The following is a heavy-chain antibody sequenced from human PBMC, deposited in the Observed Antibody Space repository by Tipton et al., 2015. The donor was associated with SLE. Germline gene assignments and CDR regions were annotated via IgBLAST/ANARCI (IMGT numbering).Heavy chain of an antibody. J-gene: IGHJ4*02. CDR2: INHSGST. Sequence: TLSLTCAVYGGSFSGYYWSWIRQPPGKGLEWIGEINHSGSTNYNPSLKSRVTISVDTSKNQFSLKLSSVTAADTAVYYCARATTDSSDYWGQGTLVTVSS. D-gene: IGHD3-22*01. CDR3: ARATTDSSDY. V-gene: IGHV4-34*01. CDR1: GGSFSGYY.